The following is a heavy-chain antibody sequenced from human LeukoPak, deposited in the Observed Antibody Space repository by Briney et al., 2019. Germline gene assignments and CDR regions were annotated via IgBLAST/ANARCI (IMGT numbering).Heavy chain of an antibody. Sequence: SQTLSLTCAVSGGSISSGGYSWSWIRQPPGKGLEWIGYIYHSGSTYYNPSLKSRVTISVDSSKNQFSLKLSSVTAADTAVYYCARVLRYFDWYYFDYWGQGTLVTVSS. V-gene: IGHV4-30-2*01. CDR3: ARVLRYFDWYYFDY. CDR2: IYHSGST. D-gene: IGHD3-9*01. CDR1: GGSISSGGYS. J-gene: IGHJ4*02.